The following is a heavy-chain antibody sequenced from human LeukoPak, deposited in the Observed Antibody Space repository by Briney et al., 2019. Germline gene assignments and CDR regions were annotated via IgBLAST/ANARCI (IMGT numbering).Heavy chain of an antibody. J-gene: IGHJ4*02. Sequence: SVKVSRKASGGTFSSYAISWVRQAPGQGLEWMGGIIPIFGTANYAQKFQGRVTITADESTSTAYMELSSLRSEDTAVYYCARRFWYSSGWYYFDYWGQGTLVTVSS. CDR3: ARRFWYSSGWYYFDY. CDR1: GGTFSSYA. V-gene: IGHV1-69*01. D-gene: IGHD6-19*01. CDR2: IIPIFGTA.